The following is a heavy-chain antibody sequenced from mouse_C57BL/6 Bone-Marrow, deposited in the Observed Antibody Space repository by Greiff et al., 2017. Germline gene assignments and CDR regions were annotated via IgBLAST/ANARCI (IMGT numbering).Heavy chain of an antibody. CDR2: ISSGGSYT. CDR3: ARGYYGRYFEV. Sequence: VQLKESGGDLVKPGGSLKLSCAASGFTFSSYGMSWVRQTPDQRLEWVATISSGGSYTYYPDSVKGRFTISRDNANNTLYLQMSSLKSEVTAMYYCARGYYGRYFEVWGTGTTVTVS. CDR1: GFTFSSYG. V-gene: IGHV5-6*01. D-gene: IGHD1-1*02. J-gene: IGHJ1*03.